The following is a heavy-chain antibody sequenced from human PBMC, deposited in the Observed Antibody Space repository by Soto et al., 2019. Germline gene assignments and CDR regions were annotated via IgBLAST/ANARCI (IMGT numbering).Heavy chain of an antibody. D-gene: IGHD2-21*02. CDR2: ISYDGSNK. CDR1: GFTFSSYA. V-gene: IGHV3-30-3*01. Sequence: GGSLRLSCAASGFTFSSYAMHWVRQAPGKGLEWVAVISYDGSNKYYADSVKGRFTISRDNSKNTLYLQMNSLRAEDTAVYYCERDRNVVVTAPSDYWGQGNLVTVSS. CDR3: ERDRNVVVTAPSDY. J-gene: IGHJ4*02.